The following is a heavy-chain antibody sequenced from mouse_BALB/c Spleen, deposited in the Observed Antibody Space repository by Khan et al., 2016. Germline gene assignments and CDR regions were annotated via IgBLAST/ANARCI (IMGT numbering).Heavy chain of an antibody. D-gene: IGHD3-3*01. CDR3: ARKGTEYSYAMDY. J-gene: IGHJ4*01. V-gene: IGHV5-17*02. Sequence: EVELVESGGGLVQPGGSRKLSCAASGFTFSSFGMHWVRQAPEKGLEWVAYISSGSSTIYYADTVKGRFTISSDNPNNTLFLQMTSLRSEDSALYYGARKGTEYSYAMDYWGQGTSVTVSS. CDR2: ISSGSSTI. CDR1: GFTFSSFG.